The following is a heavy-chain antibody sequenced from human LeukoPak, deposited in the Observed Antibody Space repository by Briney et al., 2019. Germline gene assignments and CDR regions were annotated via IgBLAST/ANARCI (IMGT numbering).Heavy chain of an antibody. D-gene: IGHD2-2*01. V-gene: IGHV1-2*02. J-gene: IGHJ4*02. CDR3: ARGGNPKSYQLLLFDY. CDR2: INPNSGGT. CDR1: GYTFTGYY. Sequence: ASVKVSCKASGYTFTGYYMHWVRQAPRQGLEWMGWINPNSGGTNYAQKFQGRVTMTRDTSISTAYMELSRLRSDDTAVYYCARGGNPKSYQLLLFDYWGQGTLVTVSS.